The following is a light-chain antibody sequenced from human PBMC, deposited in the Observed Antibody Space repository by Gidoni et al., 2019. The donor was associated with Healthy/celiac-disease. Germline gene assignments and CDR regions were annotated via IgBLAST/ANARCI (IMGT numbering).Light chain of an antibody. CDR2: AAS. CDR1: QSISSY. J-gene: IGKJ4*01. Sequence: VTITCRASQSISSYLNWYQQKPGKAPKLLIYAASSLQSGVPSRFSGSGSGTDFTLTISSLQPEDFATYYCQQSYSTPLTFGGGTKVEIK. V-gene: IGKV1-39*01. CDR3: QQSYSTPLT.